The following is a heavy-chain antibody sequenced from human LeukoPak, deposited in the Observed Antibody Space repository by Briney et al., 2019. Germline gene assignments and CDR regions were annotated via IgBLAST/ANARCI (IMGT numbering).Heavy chain of an antibody. D-gene: IGHD6-13*01. J-gene: IGHJ4*02. CDR3: ARHLAAAGTGFDY. Sequence: SETLSLTCTVSGGSISTYYWSWIRQPPGEGLEWIAYIYYIGGTNYNPSLKSRVTISVDTSNNRFSLKLSSVTAADTAVYYCARHLAAAGTGFDYWGQGTLVTVSS. CDR2: IYYIGGT. V-gene: IGHV4-59*08. CDR1: GGSISTYY.